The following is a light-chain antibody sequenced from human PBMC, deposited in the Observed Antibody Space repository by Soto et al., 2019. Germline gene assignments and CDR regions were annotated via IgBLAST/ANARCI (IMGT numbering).Light chain of an antibody. Sequence: DIQMTQSPSSLSASVGDSVTISCRASQSIFTYLHWNQQKPGTAPRLLISRASSVQSGVPPRFSGSGSGRDFTLSISSLRPEDIGTYFCQQTYSVPWTFGPGTRVEI. CDR2: RAS. V-gene: IGKV1-39*01. CDR3: QQTYSVPWT. J-gene: IGKJ1*01. CDR1: QSIFTY.